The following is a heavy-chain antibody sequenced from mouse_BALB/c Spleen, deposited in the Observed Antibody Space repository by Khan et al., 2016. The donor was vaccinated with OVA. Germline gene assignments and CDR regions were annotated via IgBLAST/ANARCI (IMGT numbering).Heavy chain of an antibody. J-gene: IGHJ4*01. CDR2: IWGGGSK. Sequence: VQLQESGPGLVAPSQSLSITCTVSGFSLTDYAVSWIRQPPGKGLEWLGVIWGGGSKYYNSVLKSRLSISKDNSKSQVFLKMNSLQTDDTAMYYCAKDPPYNAMDYWGKGTSVTVSS. CDR3: AKDPPYNAMDY. CDR1: GFSLTDYA. V-gene: IGHV2-6-5*01.